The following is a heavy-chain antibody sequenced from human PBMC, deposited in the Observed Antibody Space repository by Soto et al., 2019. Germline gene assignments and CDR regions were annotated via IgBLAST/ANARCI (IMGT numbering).Heavy chain of an antibody. CDR2: ISYDGSNK. CDR3: ATSPWYGDSFYFDY. Sequence: GGSLRLSCAASGFTFSSYAMHWVRQAPGKGLEWVAVISYDGSNKYYADSVKGRFTISRDNSKNTLYLQMNSLRAEDTAVYYCATSPWYGDSFYFDYWGQGTLVTVSS. J-gene: IGHJ4*02. CDR1: GFTFSSYA. V-gene: IGHV3-30-3*01. D-gene: IGHD4-17*01.